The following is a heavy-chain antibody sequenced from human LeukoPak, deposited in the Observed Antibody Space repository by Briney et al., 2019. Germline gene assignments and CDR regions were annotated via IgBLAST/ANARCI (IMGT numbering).Heavy chain of an antibody. D-gene: IGHD5-18*01. V-gene: IGHV1-2*02. Sequence: GASVKVSCKASGYTFTGYCMHWVRQAPGQGLEWMGWINPNSGGTNYAQKFQGRVTMTRDTSISTAYMELSRLGSDDTAVYYCAGGYSYGDYYYYYMDVWGKGTTVTVSS. CDR1: GYTFTGYC. J-gene: IGHJ6*03. CDR2: INPNSGGT. CDR3: AGGYSYGDYYYYYMDV.